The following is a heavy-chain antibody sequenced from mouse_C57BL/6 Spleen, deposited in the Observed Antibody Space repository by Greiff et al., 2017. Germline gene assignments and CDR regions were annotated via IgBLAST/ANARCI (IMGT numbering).Heavy chain of an antibody. J-gene: IGHJ3*01. D-gene: IGHD3-1*01. V-gene: IGHV1-7*01. CDR1: GYTFTSYW. Sequence: VQVVESGAELAKPGASVKLSCKASGYTFTSYWMHWVKQRPGQGLEWIGYINPSSGYTKYNQKFKDKATLTADKSSSTAYMQLSRLTYEDSAVYYCYSGPWFAYWGQGTLVTVSA. CDR3: YSGPWFAY. CDR2: INPSSGYT.